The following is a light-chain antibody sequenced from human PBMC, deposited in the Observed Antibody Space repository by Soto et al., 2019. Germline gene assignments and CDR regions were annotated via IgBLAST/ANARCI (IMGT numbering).Light chain of an antibody. J-gene: IGKJ2*01. CDR1: QSVSSW. CDR2: KAS. V-gene: IGKV1-5*03. CDR3: QQYNSYSPYT. Sequence: DIQMTQSPSTLSASVGDRVTITCRASQSVSSWLAWYQQKPGKAPKLLIYKASSLETGVPSRFSGSGSGTEFTLTISNLRPDDFATYYCQQYNSYSPYTFGQGTRLEIK.